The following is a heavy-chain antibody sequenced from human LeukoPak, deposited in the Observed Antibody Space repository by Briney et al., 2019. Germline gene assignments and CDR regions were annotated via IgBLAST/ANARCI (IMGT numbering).Heavy chain of an antibody. CDR3: ARGIYFNWFDP. V-gene: IGHV3-21*01. D-gene: IGHD5-12*01. J-gene: IGHJ5*02. Sequence: GGSLRLSCAASGFTLSTYNMKWVRQAPRKGLEWVSSISTSSSYIYYADSVKGRFTISRDNARNSLYLQMNSLRAEDTAVYYCARGIYFNWFDPWGQGTLVTVSS. CDR2: ISTSSSYI. CDR1: GFTLSTYN.